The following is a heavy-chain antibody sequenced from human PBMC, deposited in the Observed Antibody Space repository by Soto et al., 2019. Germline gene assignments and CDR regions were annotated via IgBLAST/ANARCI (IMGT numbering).Heavy chain of an antibody. CDR1: GYTFTGYY. D-gene: IGHD6-13*01. J-gene: IGHJ5*02. Sequence: ASVKVSCKASGYTFTGYYMHRVRQAPGQGLEWMGWINPNSGGTNYAQKFQGRVTMARDTSISTAYMELSRLRSDDTAVYYCARKASYSSSWLNWFDPWGQGTLVTVSS. CDR3: ARKASYSSSWLNWFDP. V-gene: IGHV1-2*02. CDR2: INPNSGGT.